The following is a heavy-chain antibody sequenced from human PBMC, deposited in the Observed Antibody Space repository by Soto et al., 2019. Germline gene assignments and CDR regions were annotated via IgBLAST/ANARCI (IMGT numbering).Heavy chain of an antibody. Sequence: ASVKVSCKASGYTLTSYGVSWVRQAPGQGLEWMGWISAYNGNTNYAQKLQGRVTMTTDTSTSTAYMELRSLRSDDTAVYYCARVDGGTGTLFPPPTIDYWGQGTLVTVSS. V-gene: IGHV1-18*01. J-gene: IGHJ4*02. D-gene: IGHD1-7*01. CDR1: GYTLTSYG. CDR3: ARVDGGTGTLFPPPTIDY. CDR2: ISAYNGNT.